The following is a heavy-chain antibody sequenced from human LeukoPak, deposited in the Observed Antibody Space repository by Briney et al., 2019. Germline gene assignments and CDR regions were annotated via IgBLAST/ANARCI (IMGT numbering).Heavy chain of an antibody. D-gene: IGHD3-22*01. CDR3: ARSPYYYDSSGPEDAFDI. CDR2: INHSGST. J-gene: IGHJ3*02. V-gene: IGHV4-34*01. Sequence: SETLSLTCAVYGGSFSGYYWSWIRQPPGKGLEWIGEINHSGSTNYNPSLKSRVTISVDTSKNQFSLKLSSVTAADTAVYYCARSPYYYDSSGPEDAFDIWGQGTMVTVSS. CDR1: GGSFSGYY.